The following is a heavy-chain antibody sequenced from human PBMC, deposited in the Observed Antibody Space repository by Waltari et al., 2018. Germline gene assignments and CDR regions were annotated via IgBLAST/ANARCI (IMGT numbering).Heavy chain of an antibody. CDR2: IHHSGRT. V-gene: IGHV4-30-2*01. J-gene: IGHJ4*02. CDR3: AVSGPYPGSDY. CDR1: GVSTSSGGFS. D-gene: IGHD3-10*01. Sequence: QLKVQASGPGLVTPSQPLSLTCAVSGVSTSSGGFSWSWIRQPPVKGLEWIGYIHHSGRTYYNPSLKSRVTLSVDTSKNQFSLKLSSVTAADTAVYYCAVSGPYPGSDYWGQGTLVTVSS.